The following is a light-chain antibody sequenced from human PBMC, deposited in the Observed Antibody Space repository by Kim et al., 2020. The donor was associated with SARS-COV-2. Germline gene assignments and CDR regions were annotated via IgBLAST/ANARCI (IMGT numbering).Light chain of an antibody. CDR2: VAS. J-gene: IGKJ2*01. CDR1: QSISSY. Sequence: DIQMTQSPSSLSASVGDRVSITCRASQSISSYLNWYQQKPGKAPNLLIYVASSLQSGVPSRFSGGGSGTDFTLTISSLQPEDFATYYCQQSYSTPRTFGQGTKLEIK. V-gene: IGKV1-39*01. CDR3: QQSYSTPRT.